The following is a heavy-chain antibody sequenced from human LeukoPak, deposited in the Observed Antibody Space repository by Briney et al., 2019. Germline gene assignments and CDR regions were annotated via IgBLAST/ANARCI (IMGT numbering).Heavy chain of an antibody. D-gene: IGHD6-19*01. CDR1: GFTFSSYW. J-gene: IGHJ6*03. CDR2: IKQDGSEK. CDR3: AKIAVAGPYYYYYYMDV. V-gene: IGHV3-7*01. Sequence: PGGSLRLSCTASGFTFSSYWMSWVRQAPGKGLEWVANIKQDGSEKYYVDSVKGRSTISRDNSKNTLYLQMNSLRAEDTAVYYCAKIAVAGPYYYYYYMDVWGKGTTVTVSS.